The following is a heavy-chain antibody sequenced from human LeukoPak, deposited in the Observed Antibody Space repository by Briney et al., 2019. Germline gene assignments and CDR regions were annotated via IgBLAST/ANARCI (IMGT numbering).Heavy chain of an antibody. Sequence: PSETLSLTCTVSGGSISSSSYYWGWIRQPPGKGLEWIGSIYYSGSTYYNPSLKRRVTISVDTSKNQFSLKLSSVTAADTAVYYCARTGDYYDSSGYYDFDYWGQGTLVTVSS. J-gene: IGHJ4*02. CDR2: IYYSGST. V-gene: IGHV4-39*01. CDR3: ARTGDYYDSSGYYDFDY. CDR1: GGSISSSSYY. D-gene: IGHD3-22*01.